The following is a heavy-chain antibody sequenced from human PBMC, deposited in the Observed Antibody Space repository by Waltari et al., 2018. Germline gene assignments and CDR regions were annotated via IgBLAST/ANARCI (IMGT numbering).Heavy chain of an antibody. D-gene: IGHD3-10*01. CDR1: GYPFTAFN. V-gene: IGHV1-2*02. CDR3: ARPGDFAAFEF. Sequence: QVQLLQSGADVKNPGTSVKVSCKAFGYPFTAFNIHWVRQAPGQGLQWMGWINPDSGDTKYGQKFEGRGTMTTDTSSNTVDMELNSLRSDDTAVYYCARPGDFAAFEFWGQGTTVIVSS. CDR2: INPDSGDT. J-gene: IGHJ3*01.